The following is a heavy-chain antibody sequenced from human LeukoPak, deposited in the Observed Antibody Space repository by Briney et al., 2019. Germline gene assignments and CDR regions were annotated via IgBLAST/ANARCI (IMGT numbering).Heavy chain of an antibody. CDR3: ARTEMYYYDSSGYSNAFDI. V-gene: IGHV4-30-2*01. CDR1: GGSISSGGYY. J-gene: IGHJ3*02. CDR2: IYHSGST. D-gene: IGHD3-22*01. Sequence: PSETLSLTCTVSGGSISSGGYYWSWIRQPPGKGLEWIGYIYHSGSTYYNPSLKSRVTISVDRSKNQFSLKLSSVTAADTAAYYCARTEMYYYDSSGYSNAFDIWGQGTMVTVSS.